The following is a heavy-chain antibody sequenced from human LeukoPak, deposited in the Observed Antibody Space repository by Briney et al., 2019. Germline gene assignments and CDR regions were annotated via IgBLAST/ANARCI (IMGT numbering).Heavy chain of an antibody. J-gene: IGHJ4*02. CDR1: GYTFTTYF. CDR3: ARDNPLGDDDLDY. Sequence: ASVKVSCKTSGYTFTTYFISWARQAPGQGLEWMGWISGNNDNANYAQNLQGRVTMTTDTSTTTAYMELRSLRSDDTAVYFCARDNPLGDDDLDYWGQGTLVTVSS. CDR2: ISGNNDNA. D-gene: IGHD1-1*01. V-gene: IGHV1-18*01.